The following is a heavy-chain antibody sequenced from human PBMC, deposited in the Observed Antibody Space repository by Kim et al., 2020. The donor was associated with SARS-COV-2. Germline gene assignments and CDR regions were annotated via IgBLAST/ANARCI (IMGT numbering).Heavy chain of an antibody. J-gene: IGHJ3*02. CDR2: ISSNGGST. CDR1: GFTFSSYA. D-gene: IGHD6-19*01. CDR3: ARAYSSGWYGAGVAFDI. Sequence: GGSLRLSCAASGFTFSSYAMHWVRQAPGKGLEYVSAISSNGGSTYYANSVKGRFTISRDNSKNTLYLQMGSLRAEDMAVYYCARAYSSGWYGAGVAFDI. V-gene: IGHV3-64*01.